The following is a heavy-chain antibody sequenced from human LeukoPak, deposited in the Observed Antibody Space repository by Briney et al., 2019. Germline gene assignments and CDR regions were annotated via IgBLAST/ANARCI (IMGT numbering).Heavy chain of an antibody. CDR2: IYYSGST. CDR1: GGSISSYY. J-gene: IGHJ6*02. CDR3: ARSCGGDCYDYYYYGMDV. V-gene: IGHV4-59*01. Sequence: SSETLSLICTVSGGSISSYYWSWIRQPPGKGLEWIGYIYYSGSTNYNPSLKSRVTISVDTSKNQFSLKLSSVTAADTAVYYCARSCGGDCYDYYYYGMDVWGQGTTVTVSS. D-gene: IGHD2-21*02.